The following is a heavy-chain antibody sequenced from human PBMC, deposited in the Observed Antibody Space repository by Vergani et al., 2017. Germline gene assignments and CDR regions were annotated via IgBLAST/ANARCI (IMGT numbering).Heavy chain of an antibody. CDR3: AGDDSSGRGLLVWFDP. CDR1: GGTFSSYA. V-gene: IGHV1-69*18. Sequence: QVQLVQSGAEVKKPGSSVKVSCKASGGTFSSYAISWVRQAPGQGLEWMGRIIPIFGTANYAQKFQGRVTITADESTSTAYMELSSLRSEDTAVYYCAGDDSSGRGLLVWFDPWGQGTLVTVSS. D-gene: IGHD4-11*01. J-gene: IGHJ5*02. CDR2: IIPIFGTA.